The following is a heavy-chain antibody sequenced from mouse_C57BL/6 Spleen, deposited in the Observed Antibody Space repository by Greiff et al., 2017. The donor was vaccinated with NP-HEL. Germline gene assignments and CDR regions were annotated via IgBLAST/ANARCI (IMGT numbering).Heavy chain of an antibody. CDR2: IYPRSGNT. V-gene: IGHV1-81*01. CDR3: ARGAEFAY. Sequence: QVQLKQSGAELARPGASVKLSCKASGYTFTSYGISWVKQRTGQGLEWIGEIYPRSGNTYYNEKFKGKATLTADKSSSTAYMELRSLTSEDSAVYFCARGAEFAYWGQGTLVTVSA. CDR1: GYTFTSYG. J-gene: IGHJ3*01.